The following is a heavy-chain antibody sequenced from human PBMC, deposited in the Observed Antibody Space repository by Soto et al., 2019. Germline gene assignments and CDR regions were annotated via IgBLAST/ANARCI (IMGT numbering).Heavy chain of an antibody. CDR2: INPNSGGT. Sequence: ASVKVSCKASGYTFTGYYMHWVRQAPGQGLEWMGWINPNSGGTNYAQKFQGRVTMTRDTSISTAYMELSRLRSDDTAVYYCAXAFPESSSWPRDDAFDIWGQGTMVTVSS. CDR1: GYTFTGYY. CDR3: AXAFPESSSWPRDDAFDI. V-gene: IGHV1-2*02. D-gene: IGHD6-13*01. J-gene: IGHJ3*02.